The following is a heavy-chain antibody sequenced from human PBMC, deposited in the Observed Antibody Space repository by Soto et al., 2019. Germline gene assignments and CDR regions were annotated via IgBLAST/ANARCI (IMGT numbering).Heavy chain of an antibody. Sequence: LRLSCAASGFTFSSYGMHWVRQAPGKGLEWVAVISYDGSNKYYADSVKGRFTISRDNSKNTLYLQMNSLRAEDTAVYYCAKVKDYYDSSGYFDYWGQGTLVTVSS. V-gene: IGHV3-30*18. CDR1: GFTFSSYG. CDR2: ISYDGSNK. CDR3: AKVKDYYDSSGYFDY. J-gene: IGHJ4*02. D-gene: IGHD3-22*01.